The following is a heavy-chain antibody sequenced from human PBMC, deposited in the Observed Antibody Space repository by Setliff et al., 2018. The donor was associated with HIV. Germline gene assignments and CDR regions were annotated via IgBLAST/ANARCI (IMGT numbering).Heavy chain of an antibody. V-gene: IGHV3-33*06. CDR2: IWYDGNNK. Sequence: PGGSLRLSCAASGITFSSYGMHWVRQAPGKGLEWVAVIWYDGNNKYYADSVKGRFTISRDNSKNTLYLQMNSLRAEDTAVYYCAKDAGSYSYVHEYFQHWGQGTLVTVSS. D-gene: IGHD5-18*01. CDR3: AKDAGSYSYVHEYFQH. CDR1: GITFSSYG. J-gene: IGHJ1*01.